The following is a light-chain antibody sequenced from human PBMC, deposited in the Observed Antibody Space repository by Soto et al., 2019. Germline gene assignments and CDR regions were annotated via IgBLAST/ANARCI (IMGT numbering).Light chain of an antibody. V-gene: IGKV1-5*02. CDR2: DAS. Sequence: SAPSLTASVSDMSTIICRSSQIVRTRLAWAHQKPAKAPKVLIYDASSWAGGVLSRFSGSRSGTDFTLALSRRQADAGPSYYCLQDIYYPWTFGQGT. J-gene: IGKJ1*01. CDR3: LQDIYYPWT. CDR1: QIVRTR.